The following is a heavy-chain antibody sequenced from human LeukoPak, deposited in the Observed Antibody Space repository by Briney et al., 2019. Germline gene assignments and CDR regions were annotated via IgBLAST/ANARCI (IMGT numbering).Heavy chain of an antibody. CDR1: GFTFSSYS. D-gene: IGHD3-16*02. J-gene: IGHJ4*02. CDR2: ISSSSSYI. Sequence: GGSLRLSCAASGFTFSSYSMNWVRQAPGKGLEWVSSISSSSSYIYYADSVKGRFTISRDNAKNSLYLQMNSLRAEDTAVYYCAGKSLYYDYVWGSYRYTPDYWGQGTLVTVSS. V-gene: IGHV3-21*01. CDR3: AGKSLYYDYVWGSYRYTPDY.